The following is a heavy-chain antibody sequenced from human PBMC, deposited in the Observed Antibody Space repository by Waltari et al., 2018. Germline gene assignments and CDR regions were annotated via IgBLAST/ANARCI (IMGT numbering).Heavy chain of an antibody. V-gene: IGHV1-24*01. CDR1: GYTLTELS. J-gene: IGHJ4*02. CDR3: ATDSTQHQDYYDSSGYYDY. Sequence: QVQLVQSGAEVKKPGASVKVSCKVSGYTLTELSMHWVRQAPGKGLEWMGGLEPEEGETSYAQKFQGRVTMTEDTATDTAYMELSSLRSEDTAVYYCATDSTQHQDYYDSSGYYDYWGQGTLVTVSS. D-gene: IGHD3-22*01. CDR2: LEPEEGET.